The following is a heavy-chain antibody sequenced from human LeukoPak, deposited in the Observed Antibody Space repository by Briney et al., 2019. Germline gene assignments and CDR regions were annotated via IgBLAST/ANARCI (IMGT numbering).Heavy chain of an antibody. CDR1: GFTFSSYS. CDR3: ARETYDSSGYYYDDY. D-gene: IGHD3-22*01. CDR2: ISSSSSYI. V-gene: IGHV3-21*01. J-gene: IGHJ4*02. Sequence: GGSLRLSCAASGFTFSSYSMNWVRQAPGKGLEWVSSISSSSSYIYYADSVKGRFTISRDNAKNSLYLQMNSLRAEDTAVYYCARETYDSSGYYYDDYWGQGTLVTVSS.